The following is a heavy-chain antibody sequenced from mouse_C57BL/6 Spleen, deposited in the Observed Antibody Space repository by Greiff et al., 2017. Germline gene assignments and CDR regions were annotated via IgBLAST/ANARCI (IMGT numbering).Heavy chain of an antibody. D-gene: IGHD1-1*01. CDR1: GFSLTSYA. J-gene: IGHJ4*01. CDR2: IWTGGGT. V-gene: IGHV2-9-1*01. Sequence: QVQLQQSGPGLVAPSQSLSITCTVSGFSLTSYAISWVRQPPGKGLEWLGVIWTGGGTNYNSALKSRLSISKDNSKSHVFLKMNSLQTDDTARYYCARNSLPYYGTAMDYWGQGTSVTVSS. CDR3: ARNSLPYYGTAMDY.